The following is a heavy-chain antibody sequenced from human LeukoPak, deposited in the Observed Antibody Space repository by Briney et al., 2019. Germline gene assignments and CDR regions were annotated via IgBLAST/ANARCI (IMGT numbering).Heavy chain of an antibody. Sequence: ASVKVSCKASGYTFTGYYMNWVRQAPGQGLEWMGWINPNSGGTNYAQKFQGRVTMTRDTSISTAYMELSRLRSDDTAVYYCARGGTPSYYYYMDVWGKGTTVTVSS. J-gene: IGHJ6*03. CDR2: INPNSGGT. D-gene: IGHD2-21*01. CDR3: ARGGTPSYYYYMDV. V-gene: IGHV1-2*02. CDR1: GYTFTGYY.